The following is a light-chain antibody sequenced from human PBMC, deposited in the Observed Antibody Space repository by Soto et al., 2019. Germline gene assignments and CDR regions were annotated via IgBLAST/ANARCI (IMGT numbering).Light chain of an antibody. J-gene: IGKJ4*01. CDR1: QDINNF. CDR3: QQYDNLPLT. CDR2: DAS. Sequence: DILMTQSPSSLSASVGDRITITCQASQDINNFLNWYQQKPGKAPKLLIYDASDLETGVPSRFSGRGSGTDFTFTISSLQPEDTATYYCQQYDNLPLTLGGGTKVDIK. V-gene: IGKV1-33*01.